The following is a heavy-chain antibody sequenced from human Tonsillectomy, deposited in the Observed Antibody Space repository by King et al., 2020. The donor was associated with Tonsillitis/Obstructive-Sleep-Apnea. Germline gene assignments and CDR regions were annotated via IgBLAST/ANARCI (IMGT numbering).Heavy chain of an antibody. CDR2: ISSISSYT. CDR3: ARAGGSSWYYFDY. Sequence: QLVQSGGGLVKPGGSLRLSCAASGFTFSDYYMSWIRQAPGKGLEWVSYISSISSYTNYADSVKGRFTISRDNAKNSLYLQMNSLRAEDTAVYYCARAGGSSWYYFDYWGQGTLVTVSS. D-gene: IGHD6-13*01. J-gene: IGHJ4*02. V-gene: IGHV3-11*05. CDR1: GFTFSDYY.